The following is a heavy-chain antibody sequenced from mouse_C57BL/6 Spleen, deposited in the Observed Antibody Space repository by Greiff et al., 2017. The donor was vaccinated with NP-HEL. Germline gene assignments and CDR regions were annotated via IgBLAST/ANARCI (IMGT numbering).Heavy chain of an antibody. D-gene: IGHD2-4*01. CDR1: GYTFTSYW. V-gene: IGHV1-69*01. CDR3: ARARDYDGVYYAMDY. Sequence: QVQLQQPGAELVMPGASVKLSCKASGYTFTSYWMHWVKQRPGQGLEWIGEIDPSDSYTNYNQKFKGKSTLTVDRSSSTAYMQLSSLTSEDSAVYYCARARDYDGVYYAMDYWGQGTSVTVSS. CDR2: IDPSDSYT. J-gene: IGHJ4*01.